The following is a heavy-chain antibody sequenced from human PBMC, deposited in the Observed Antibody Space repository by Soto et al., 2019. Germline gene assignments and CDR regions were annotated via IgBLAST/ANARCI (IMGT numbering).Heavy chain of an antibody. J-gene: IGHJ4*02. D-gene: IGHD6-13*01. V-gene: IGHV1-46*01. Sequence: QVQLVQSGAEVKKPGASVKVSCKASGYIFTNYHIHWVRQAPGQGLEWMAIINPLPTSGSTNYAQKFQGRVTVTRDTSTSTVYLELSSLRSDDKAVYYCARDLAAAAYWGQGTLVTVSS. CDR2: INPLPTSGST. CDR3: ARDLAAAAY. CDR1: GYIFTNYH.